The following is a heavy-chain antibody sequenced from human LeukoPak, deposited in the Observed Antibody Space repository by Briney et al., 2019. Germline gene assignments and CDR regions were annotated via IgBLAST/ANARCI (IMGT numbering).Heavy chain of an antibody. CDR2: IYPGDSDT. CDR1: GYIFTSYW. V-gene: IGHV5-51*01. J-gene: IGHJ3*02. Sequence: GASLEISCQGSGYIFTSYWISWGRQLPGKGLEWMGIIYPGDSDTRYSPSFQGQVTISADKSISTAYLQWSSLKASDTVMYYCARGRYDILTGYLTAFDIWGHGTMVTVSS. CDR3: ARGRYDILTGYLTAFDI. D-gene: IGHD3-9*01.